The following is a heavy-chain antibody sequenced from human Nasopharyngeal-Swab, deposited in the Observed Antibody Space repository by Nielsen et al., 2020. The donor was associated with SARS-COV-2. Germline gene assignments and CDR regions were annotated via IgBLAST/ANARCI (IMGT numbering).Heavy chain of an antibody. CDR1: GGSISSGGYS. CDR3: ARDVTIFGGWGGMDV. J-gene: IGHJ6*02. D-gene: IGHD3-3*01. Sequence: SETLSLTCAVSGGSISSGGYSWSWIRQPPGKGLEWIGYIYHSGSTYYNPSLKSRVTISVDRSKNQYSLKLSSVTAADTAVDYCARDVTIFGGWGGMDVWGQGTTVTVSS. V-gene: IGHV4-30-2*01. CDR2: IYHSGST.